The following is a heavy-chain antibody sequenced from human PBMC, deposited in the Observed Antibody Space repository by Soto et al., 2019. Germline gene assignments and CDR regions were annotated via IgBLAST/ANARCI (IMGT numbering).Heavy chain of an antibody. Sequence: SQTLSLTCALSGDSVSSNSAAWNWVRQSPSRGLEWLGRTYDRSKWNNDYAVSVKRRITNNPDTSKNQCSLQLNSVTAADTAVYYSARGRAGFFWSGRRDNWFDPWGQGTLVTVSS. D-gene: IGHD3-3*01. J-gene: IGHJ5*02. CDR3: ARGRAGFFWSGRRDNWFDP. CDR2: TYDRSKWNN. V-gene: IGHV6-1*01. CDR1: GDSVSSNSAA.